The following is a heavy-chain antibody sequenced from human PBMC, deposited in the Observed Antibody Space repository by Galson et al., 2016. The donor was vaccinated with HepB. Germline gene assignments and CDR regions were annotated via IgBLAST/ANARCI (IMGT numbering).Heavy chain of an antibody. CDR2: INPYSSGT. D-gene: IGHD1-1*01. V-gene: IGHV1-2*02. Sequence: SVKVSCKASGYTFTGYYLHWVRQAPGQGLEWMGWINPYSSGTNYAQKFQGSVTMTTDTSITTAYMELSRLRSDDTAVYYCARELLIGTAIRLHYWGQGTLVTVSS. CDR3: ARELLIGTAIRLHY. J-gene: IGHJ4*02. CDR1: GYTFTGYY.